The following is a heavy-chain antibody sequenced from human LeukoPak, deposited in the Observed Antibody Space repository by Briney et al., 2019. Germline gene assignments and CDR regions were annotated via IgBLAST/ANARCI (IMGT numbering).Heavy chain of an antibody. V-gene: IGHV1-46*01. Sequence: ASVKVSCKASGYTFTSYFIHWVRQAPGQGLEWMGIINPTGGSTSYAQKFQGRVTMTRHTSTSTVYMELSSLRSEDTAVYYCARDHRFPTSGYYCPLGYWGQGTLVTVSS. CDR1: GYTFTSYF. D-gene: IGHD3-22*01. CDR2: INPTGGST. J-gene: IGHJ4*02. CDR3: ARDHRFPTSGYYCPLGY.